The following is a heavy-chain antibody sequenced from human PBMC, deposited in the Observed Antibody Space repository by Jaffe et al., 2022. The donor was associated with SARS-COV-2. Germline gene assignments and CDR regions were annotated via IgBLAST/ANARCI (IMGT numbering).Heavy chain of an antibody. Sequence: EVQLVESGGGLVKPGGSLRLSCAASGFTFSSYSMNWVRQAPGKGLEWVSSISSSSSYIYYADSVKGRFTISRDNAKNSLYLQMNSLRAEDTAVYYCASTKIEALSMIEPYYYYGMDVWGQGTTVTVSS. CDR3: ASTKIEALSMIEPYYYYGMDV. CDR2: ISSSSSYI. D-gene: IGHD3-22*01. CDR1: GFTFSSYS. V-gene: IGHV3-21*01. J-gene: IGHJ6*02.